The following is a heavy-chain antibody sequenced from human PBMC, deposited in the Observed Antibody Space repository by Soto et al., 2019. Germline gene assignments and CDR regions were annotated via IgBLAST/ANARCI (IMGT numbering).Heavy chain of an antibody. CDR1: GGSISSGGYS. CDR3: ARLGGYYQAFDN. D-gene: IGHD3-3*01. J-gene: IGHJ4*02. CDR2: IYYTGSS. Sequence: SETLSLTCAVSGGSISSGGYSWIWIRQPPGKGLEWVGYIYYTGSSKYNPSLKSRVTISVDSSKNQFSLKLDSVTAADTAVYYCARLGGYYQAFDNWGQGTLVTVSS. V-gene: IGHV4-30-4*07.